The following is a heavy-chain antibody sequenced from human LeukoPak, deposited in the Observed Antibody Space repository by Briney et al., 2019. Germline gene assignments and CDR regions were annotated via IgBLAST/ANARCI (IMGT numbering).Heavy chain of an antibody. V-gene: IGHV1-69*13. CDR2: IIPIFGTA. J-gene: IGHJ6*03. CDR3: ARSGPSYYYMDV. Sequence: WASVKVSCKASGGTFSSYAISWVRQAPGQGLEWMGGIIPIFGTANYAQKFQGRVTITADESTSTAYMELSSLRSEDTAVYYCARSGPSYYYMDVWGKGTTVTISS. CDR1: GGTFSSYA.